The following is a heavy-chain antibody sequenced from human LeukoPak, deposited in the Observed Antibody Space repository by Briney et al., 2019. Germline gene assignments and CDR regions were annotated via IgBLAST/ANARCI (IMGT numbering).Heavy chain of an antibody. V-gene: IGHV4-39*01. Sequence: PSETPSFTCTVSGFSISSSSSYWGWIRQAPGKGLEWSGSIYYSGNTYYNASLKSQVSISINTSKNQFSLKLTSVTAADTAVYYCARGFYDFWSGYYRGWYFDLWGRGTLVTVSS. CDR1: GFSISSSSSY. D-gene: IGHD3-3*01. CDR3: ARGFYDFWSGYYRGWYFDL. CDR2: IYYSGNT. J-gene: IGHJ2*01.